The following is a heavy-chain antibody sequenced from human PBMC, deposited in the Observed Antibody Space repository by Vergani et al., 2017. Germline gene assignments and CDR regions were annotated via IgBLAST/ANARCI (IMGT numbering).Heavy chain of an antibody. J-gene: IGHJ4*02. CDR3: ARGSAARPISFDY. D-gene: IGHD6-6*01. Sequence: QLQLQESGPGLVKPSETLSLTCTVSGGSISSSSYYWGWIRQPPGKGLEWIGSIYYSGSTYYNPSLKSRVTISVDTSKNQFSLKLSSVTAADTAVYYCARGSAARPISFDYWGQGTLVTVSS. V-gene: IGHV4-39*07. CDR1: GGSISSSSYY. CDR2: IYYSGST.